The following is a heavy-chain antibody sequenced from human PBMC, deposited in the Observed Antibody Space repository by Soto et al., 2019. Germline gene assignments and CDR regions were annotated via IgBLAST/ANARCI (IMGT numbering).Heavy chain of an antibody. Sequence: QVTLKESGPTLVKPTQTLTLTCTFSGFSLSTSGVGVGWIRQPPGKALEWLALIYWNDDKRYSPSLKSRLTITKDTSKNQVVLTMTNMDPVDTATYYCAHRALEQQLVRENWFDPWGQGTLVTVSS. V-gene: IGHV2-5*01. D-gene: IGHD6-13*01. J-gene: IGHJ5*02. CDR2: IYWNDDK. CDR1: GFSLSTSGVG. CDR3: AHRALEQQLVRENWFDP.